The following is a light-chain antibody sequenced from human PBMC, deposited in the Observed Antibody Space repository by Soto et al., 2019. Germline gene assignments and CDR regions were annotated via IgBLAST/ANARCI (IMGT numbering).Light chain of an antibody. CDR3: CSYVGASTYV. CDR1: TSFVGSYNF. CDR2: EDT. J-gene: IGLJ1*01. V-gene: IGLV2-23*01. Sequence: QPVLTQPASVSGSPGQSITISCTGTTSFVGSYNFVSWYQQLPGKAPQVLIYEDTKRPSGVSNRFSGSISGSTASLTISGLQAEDEADYHCCSYVGASTYVFGTGTKVTVL.